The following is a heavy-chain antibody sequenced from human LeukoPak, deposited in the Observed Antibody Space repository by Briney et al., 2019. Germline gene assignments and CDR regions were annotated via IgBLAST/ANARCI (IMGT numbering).Heavy chain of an antibody. CDR3: AKVYYDSSGYYKTSEYYFDY. V-gene: IGHV3-53*01. CDR2: IYSGGST. D-gene: IGHD3-22*01. CDR1: EFTFSDYY. J-gene: IGHJ4*02. Sequence: GGSLRLSCAASEFTFSDYYMSWVRQAPGKGLEWVSVIYSGGSTYYADSVKGRFTISRDNSKNTLYLQMNSLRAEDTAVYYCAKVYYDSSGYYKTSEYYFDYWGQGTLVTVSS.